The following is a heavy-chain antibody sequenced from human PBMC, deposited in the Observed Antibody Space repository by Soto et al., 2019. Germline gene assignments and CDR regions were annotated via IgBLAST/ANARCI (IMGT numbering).Heavy chain of an antibody. CDR2: ISYDGSNK. Sequence: QVQLVESGGGVVQPGRSLRLSCAASGFTFSSYAMHWVRQAPGKGLEWVAVISYDGSNKYYADSVKGRFTISRDDSKNTLFLQMNSLRSEDTAVYYCARDRKGGDSWFWDYFDYWGQGILVTVAS. CDR3: ARDRKGGDSWFWDYFDY. J-gene: IGHJ4*02. V-gene: IGHV3-30-3*01. CDR1: GFTFSSYA. D-gene: IGHD6-13*01.